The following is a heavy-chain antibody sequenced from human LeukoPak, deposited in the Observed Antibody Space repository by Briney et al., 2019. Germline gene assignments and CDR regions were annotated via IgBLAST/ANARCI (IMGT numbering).Heavy chain of an antibody. Sequence: ASVKVSCKASGYTFTSYAMNWVRQAPGQGLEWMGWINTNTGNPTYAQVFTGRFVFSLDTSVSTAYLQISSLKAEDTAVYYCAREAVLLWFGEHYFDYWGQGTLVTVSS. CDR1: GYTFTSYA. D-gene: IGHD3-10*01. J-gene: IGHJ4*02. CDR3: AREAVLLWFGEHYFDY. V-gene: IGHV7-4-1*02. CDR2: INTNTGNP.